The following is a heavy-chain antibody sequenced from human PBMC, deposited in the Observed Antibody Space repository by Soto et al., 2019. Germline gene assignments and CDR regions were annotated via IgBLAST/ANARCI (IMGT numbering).Heavy chain of an antibody. V-gene: IGHV3-33*01. CDR1: GFTFSRYG. Sequence: QVQLVESGGGVVQPGRSLRLSCAASGFTFSRYGMHWVRQAPGKGLEWVAVIWYDGSNKYYADSVKGRFTISRDNSKNTLYLQMNSLRAEDTAVYYCATTTSPDYYYGMDVWGQGTTVTVSS. CDR3: ATTTSPDYYYGMDV. CDR2: IWYDGSNK. D-gene: IGHD1-26*01. J-gene: IGHJ6*02.